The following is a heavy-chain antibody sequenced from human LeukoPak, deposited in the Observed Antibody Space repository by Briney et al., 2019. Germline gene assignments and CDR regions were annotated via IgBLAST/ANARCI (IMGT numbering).Heavy chain of an antibody. J-gene: IGHJ2*01. CDR2: ISSSSSYI. CDR3: ARDRTSSRLGYFDL. CDR1: GFTFSSYS. D-gene: IGHD2-2*01. V-gene: IGHV3-21*01. Sequence: GGSLRLSCAASGFTFSSYSMNWVRQAPGKGLEWVSSISSSSSYIYSADSVKGRFTISRDNAKNSLYLQMNSLRAEDTAVYYCARDRTSSRLGYFDLWGRGTLVTVSS.